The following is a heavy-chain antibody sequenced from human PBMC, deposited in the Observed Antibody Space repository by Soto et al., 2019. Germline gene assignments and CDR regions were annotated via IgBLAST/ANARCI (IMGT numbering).Heavy chain of an antibody. CDR3: AGVWGGAFDF. J-gene: IGHJ3*01. CDR2: IYYSGST. V-gene: IGHV4-59*01. D-gene: IGHD3-10*01. CDR1: GGYISSYY. Sequence: SETLSLTCTVSGGYISSYYWSWIRQPPGKGLEWIGYIYYSGSTNYNPSLKSRVTISVDTSKNQFSLKLSSVTAADTAVYYCAGVWGGAFDFWGQGTMVTVS.